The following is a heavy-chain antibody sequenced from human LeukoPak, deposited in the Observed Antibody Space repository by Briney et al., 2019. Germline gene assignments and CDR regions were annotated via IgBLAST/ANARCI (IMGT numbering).Heavy chain of an antibody. V-gene: IGHV1-24*01. CDR3: ATVVWAEYYFDY. J-gene: IGHJ4*02. CDR2: FDPEDGET. D-gene: IGHD2-8*01. Sequence: GASVKVSCKVSGYTLTELSMHWVRQAPGKGLEWMGGFDPEDGETIYAQKFQGRVTMTEDTSTDTAYMELSSLRSEDTAVYYCATVVWAEYYFDYWGQGTLVTVSS. CDR1: GYTLTELS.